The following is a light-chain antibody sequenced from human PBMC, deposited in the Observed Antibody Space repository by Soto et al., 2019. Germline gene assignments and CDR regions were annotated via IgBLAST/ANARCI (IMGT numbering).Light chain of an antibody. V-gene: IGKV1-5*03. Sequence: DIPMTLSQATLSVSEGKRVTLTCRASQTISSWLAWYQQKPGKAPKLLIYRASTLDSGVPARFSGRGSGTEFTRTISSLQSEDFATYYCHHYNDYAKTFGQGTKVDI. CDR1: QTISSW. CDR2: RAS. CDR3: HHYNDYAKT. J-gene: IGKJ1*01.